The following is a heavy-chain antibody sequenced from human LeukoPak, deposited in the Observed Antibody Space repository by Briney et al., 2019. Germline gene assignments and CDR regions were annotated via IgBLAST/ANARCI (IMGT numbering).Heavy chain of an antibody. V-gene: IGHV4-59*01. CDR1: GGSISSFY. J-gene: IGHJ3*02. CDR3: ARDPGPLFDI. Sequence: SETLSLTCTVSGGSISSFYWSWIRQPPGKGLEWIGYIYYSGSTNYNPSLKSRVTISVDTSKNQFSLKLSSVTAADTAVYYCARDPGPLFDIWGQGTMVTVSS. CDR2: IYYSGST.